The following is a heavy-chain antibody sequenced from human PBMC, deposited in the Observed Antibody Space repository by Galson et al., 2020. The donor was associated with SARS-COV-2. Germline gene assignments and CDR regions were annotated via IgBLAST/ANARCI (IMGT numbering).Heavy chain of an antibody. CDR2: ISGGGGDT. J-gene: IGHJ4*02. D-gene: IGHD6-13*01. CDR3: AIWAGVQESGTWSGPLDS. V-gene: IGHV3-23*01. Sequence: GGSLRLSCAASGFTFSSHAMHWVRQAPGKGLEWVSLISGGGGDTKYADSVKGRFTISRDNSKNTLFLQMNSLRAEDTAVYSCAIWAGVQESGTWSGPLDSWGQGILVTVSA. CDR1: GFTFSSHA.